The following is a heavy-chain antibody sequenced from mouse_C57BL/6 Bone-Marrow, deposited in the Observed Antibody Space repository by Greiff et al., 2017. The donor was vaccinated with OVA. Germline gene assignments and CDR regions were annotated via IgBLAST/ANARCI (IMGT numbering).Heavy chain of an antibody. Sequence: VQLQQAGAELVKPGAPGKVSCTAFGFNIKDYYMHWVKQRTEQGLEWIGRIDPEDGETKYAPKIQGKGTMTADTSSNTAYLQLSSLTSEDTAVYYCAPIYDGYYLYFDYWGQGTTLTVSS. J-gene: IGHJ2*01. CDR2: IDPEDGET. V-gene: IGHV14-2*01. D-gene: IGHD2-3*01. CDR1: GFNIKDYY. CDR3: APIYDGYYLYFDY.